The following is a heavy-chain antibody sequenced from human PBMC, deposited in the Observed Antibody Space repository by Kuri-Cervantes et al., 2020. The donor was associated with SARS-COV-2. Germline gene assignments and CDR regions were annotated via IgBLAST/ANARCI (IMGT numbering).Heavy chain of an antibody. D-gene: IGHD3-3*01. Sequence: GESLKISCSASGFTFRSYEMNWVRQAPGKGLEWVSSISSISSFIYYADAVKGRFTISRDNAKNSLYLQMNSLRAEDTALYYCARDRIEDFWSGPMNWFDPWGQGTLVTVSS. CDR3: ARDRIEDFWSGPMNWFDP. J-gene: IGHJ5*02. CDR2: ISSISSFI. CDR1: GFTFRSYE. V-gene: IGHV3-21*04.